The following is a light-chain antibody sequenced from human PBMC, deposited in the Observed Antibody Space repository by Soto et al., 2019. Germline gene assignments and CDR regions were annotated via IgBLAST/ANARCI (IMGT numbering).Light chain of an antibody. V-gene: IGLV2-23*01. J-gene: IGLJ3*02. CDR2: DDI. CDR1: RSDVGGYNL. Sequence: QSGLTQTASVSGSPGQSITMSCTGTRSDVGGYNLVSWYQQHPGKAPRLLIHDDIKRPSGVSDRFSGSKSGNTASLTISGLQAEDEADYYCQSFDNSLSGYWVFGGGTKVTVL. CDR3: QSFDNSLSGYWV.